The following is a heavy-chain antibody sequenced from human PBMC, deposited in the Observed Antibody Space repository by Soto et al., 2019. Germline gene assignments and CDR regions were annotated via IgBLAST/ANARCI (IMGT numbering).Heavy chain of an antibody. Sequence: SESLSLTCSVYGGSVSGYFWSWIRQPPGKGLEWIGEINHSGTTSYSPSLDSRVTTSVDTSKNQFSLRLSSVTAADTAIYYCARRYCSDSYCSYFDYWGRGTLVTVSS. CDR1: GGSVSGYF. CDR2: INHSGTT. D-gene: IGHD2-15*01. J-gene: IGHJ4*02. V-gene: IGHV4-34*01. CDR3: ARRYCSDSYCSYFDY.